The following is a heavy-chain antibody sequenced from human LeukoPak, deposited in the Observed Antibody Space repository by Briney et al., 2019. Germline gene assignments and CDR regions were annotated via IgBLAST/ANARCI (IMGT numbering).Heavy chain of an antibody. CDR2: ISSSSSTI. J-gene: IGHJ4*02. CDR3: TKGVSSSWRTSFDF. D-gene: IGHD6-13*01. CDR1: GFTFSSYS. Sequence: GGSLRLSCAASGFTFSSYSMNWVRQAPGKGREWVSYISSSSSTIYYADSVKGRFTISRDNSKNSVSLQMNSLRAEDTAVYYCTKGVSSSWRTSFDFWGQGTLVTVSS. V-gene: IGHV3-48*01.